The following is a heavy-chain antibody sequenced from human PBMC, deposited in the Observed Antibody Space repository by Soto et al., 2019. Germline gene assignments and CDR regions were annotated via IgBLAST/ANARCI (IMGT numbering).Heavy chain of an antibody. J-gene: IGHJ4*02. CDR3: ARDFDCSGGGCCTGLFDN. CDR2: ISSSGSTI. D-gene: IGHD2-15*01. V-gene: IGHV3-11*01. CDR1: GFTFSDSY. Sequence: QVQLEESGGGLVKPGGSLRLSCAASGFTFSDSYMSWIRQAPGKGLEWVSYISSSGSTIYYADSVKGRFTISRDNAKNSVYLQMNSLRAEDTAVYYCARDFDCSGGGCCTGLFDNWGQGTLVTVSS.